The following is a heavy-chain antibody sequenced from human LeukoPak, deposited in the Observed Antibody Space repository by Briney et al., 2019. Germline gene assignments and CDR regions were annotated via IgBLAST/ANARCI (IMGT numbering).Heavy chain of an antibody. CDR1: GFTFSREW. CDR3: ARSDYFDP. D-gene: IGHD4-11*01. V-gene: IGHV3-74*01. Sequence: GGPLRLSCAGSGFTFSREWMHGVRDAPGKGLVWVSRISSDGSTTIYADSVKGRFTISRDNPKNTLYLQMNSLRAEDTAVYYCARSDYFDPWGQGTLVTVSS. J-gene: IGHJ5*02. CDR2: ISSDGSTT.